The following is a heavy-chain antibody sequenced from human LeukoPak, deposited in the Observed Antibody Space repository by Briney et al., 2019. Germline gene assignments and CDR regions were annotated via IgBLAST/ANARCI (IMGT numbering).Heavy chain of an antibody. J-gene: IGHJ4*02. D-gene: IGHD3-10*01. Sequence: GGSLRLSCAPSGFTFSSYGMHWVRQAPGKGLEGAAVISDDGSNKYYADSVKGRFTISRDNSKNTLYLQMNSLRAEDTAVYYCATDYGSGSYWGQGTLVTVSS. V-gene: IGHV3-30*03. CDR3: ATDYGSGSY. CDR2: ISDDGSNK. CDR1: GFTFSSYG.